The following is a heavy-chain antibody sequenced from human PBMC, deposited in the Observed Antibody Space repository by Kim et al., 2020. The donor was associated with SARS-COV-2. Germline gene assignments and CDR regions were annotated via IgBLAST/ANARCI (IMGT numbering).Heavy chain of an antibody. CDR2: ISGSGSTI. J-gene: IGHJ4*02. CDR3: ARAQGDMVLLVYGIAFFGY. Sequence: GGSLRLSCAASGFTFSDYYMSWVRQAPGQGLEWVSYISGSGSTIYYADSVRGRFTISRDNAKNSLYLQMNSLRAEDTAVYYCARAQGDMVLLVYGIAFFGYWGQGTLVTVSS. CDR1: GFTFSDYY. V-gene: IGHV3-11*01. D-gene: IGHD2-8*02.